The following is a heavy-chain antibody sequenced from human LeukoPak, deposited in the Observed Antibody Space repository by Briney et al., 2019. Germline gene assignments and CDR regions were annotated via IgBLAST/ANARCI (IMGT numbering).Heavy chain of an antibody. CDR2: TSSSDAGT. V-gene: IGHV3-23*01. D-gene: IGHD2-21*01. CDR3: ARAPVTSCRGAYCYPFDY. J-gene: IGHJ4*02. CDR1: GFPLSSYA. Sequence: PGGSLRLSCAAFGFPLSSYAMSWVRQAPGKGLEWVSATSSSDAGTHHADSVRGRFTISRDNSKNTLYLQMNSLRVEDAAVYYCARAPVTSCRGAYCYPFDYWGQGTLVTVSS.